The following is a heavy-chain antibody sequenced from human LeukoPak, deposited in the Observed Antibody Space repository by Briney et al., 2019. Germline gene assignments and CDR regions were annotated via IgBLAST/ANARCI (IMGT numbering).Heavy chain of an antibody. Sequence: GGSLRLSCAASGFTFSSYAMRWVRQAPGKGLEWVAVISYDGSNKYYADSVKGRFTISRDNSKNTLYLQMNSLRAEDTAVYYCARDGLIAARRAYYFDYWGQGTLVTVSS. V-gene: IGHV3-30-3*01. CDR3: ARDGLIAARRAYYFDY. CDR2: ISYDGSNK. J-gene: IGHJ4*02. D-gene: IGHD6-6*01. CDR1: GFTFSSYA.